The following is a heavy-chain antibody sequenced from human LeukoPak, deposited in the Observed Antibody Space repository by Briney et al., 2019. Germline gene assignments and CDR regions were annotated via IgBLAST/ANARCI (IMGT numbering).Heavy chain of an antibody. J-gene: IGHJ4*02. V-gene: IGHV3-30-3*01. CDR2: ISYDGSNK. D-gene: IGHD1-26*01. CDR1: GFTFSSYA. Sequence: GGSLRLSCAASGFTFSSYAMHWVRQAPGKGLEWVAVISYDGSNKYYADSVKGRFTISRDNSKNTLYLQMNSLRAEDTAVYYCARDRGGSHTLDYWGQGTLVTVSS. CDR3: ARDRGGSHTLDY.